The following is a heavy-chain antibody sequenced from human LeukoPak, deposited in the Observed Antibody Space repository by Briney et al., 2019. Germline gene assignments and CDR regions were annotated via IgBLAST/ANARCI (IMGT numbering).Heavy chain of an antibody. CDR1: GFTFTNAW. V-gene: IGHV3-15*01. D-gene: IGHD3-10*01. CDR2: IKSKTDGETT. Sequence: TGGSLRLSCVDSGFTFTNAWMSWVRQAPGKGLEWIGRIKSKTDGETTNYAEPVRGRFTISRDDSKSAVYLQVNSLKIEDTAVYYCTTDLGTYYHGSQRLIPIDYWGQGTLVTVSS. CDR3: TTDLGTYYHGSQRLIPIDY. J-gene: IGHJ4*02.